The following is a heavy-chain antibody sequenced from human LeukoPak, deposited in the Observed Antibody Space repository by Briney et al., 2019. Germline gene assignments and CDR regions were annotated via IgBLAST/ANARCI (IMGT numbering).Heavy chain of an antibody. CDR2: FDPEDGET. CDR3: ARSRGIQPWLRSDAFDI. Sequence: ASVKVSCKVSGYTLTELSMHWVRQAPGKGLEWMGGFDPEDGETIYAQKFQGRVTMTEDTSTDTAYMELSSLRSEDTAVYYCARSRGIQPWLRSDAFDIWGQGTMVTVSS. V-gene: IGHV1-24*01. D-gene: IGHD5-18*01. J-gene: IGHJ3*02. CDR1: GYTLTELS.